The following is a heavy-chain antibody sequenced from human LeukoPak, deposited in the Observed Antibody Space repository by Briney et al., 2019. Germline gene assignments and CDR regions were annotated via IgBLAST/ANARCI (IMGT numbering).Heavy chain of an antibody. D-gene: IGHD3-22*01. CDR2: IYHSGST. Sequence: SQTLSLTCNVSGGSISSGGYYWSRIRQPPGKGLEWIGYIYHSGSTYYNPSLKSRVTISVDRSKNQFSLKLSSVTAADTAVYYCARAPYSSYGDYWGQGTLVTVAS. CDR1: GGSISSGGYY. V-gene: IGHV4-30-2*01. CDR3: ARAPYSSYGDY. J-gene: IGHJ4*02.